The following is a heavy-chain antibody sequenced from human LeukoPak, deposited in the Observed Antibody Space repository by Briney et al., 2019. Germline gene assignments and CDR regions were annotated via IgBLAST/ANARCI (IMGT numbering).Heavy chain of an antibody. CDR2: INHSEST. CDR3: ARVLSGVVVPPTRGDYFDS. V-gene: IGHV4-34*01. J-gene: IGHJ4*02. D-gene: IGHD2-2*01. Sequence: PSETLSLTRAVYSGSFSGYYWSWIRQPPGKGLEWLGEINHSESTNYNPSLKSRVTISVDTSKNQFSLKLTSVTAADTAVYYCARVLSGVVVPPTRGDYFDSWGQGTVVTVSS. CDR1: SGSFSGYY.